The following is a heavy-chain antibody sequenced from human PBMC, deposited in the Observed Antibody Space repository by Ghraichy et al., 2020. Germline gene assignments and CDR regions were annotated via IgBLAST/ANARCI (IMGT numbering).Heavy chain of an antibody. D-gene: IGHD2-2*01. CDR3: ARDGGPRYCSSTSCYYYYGMDV. CDR2: ISAYNGNT. V-gene: IGHV1-18*01. Sequence: ASVKVSCKASGYTFTSYGISWVRQAPGQGLEWMGWISAYNGNTNYAQKLQGRVTMTTDTSTSTAHMELRSLRSDDTAVYYCARDGGPRYCSSTSCYYYYGMDVWGQGTTVTVSS. J-gene: IGHJ6*02. CDR1: GYTFTSYG.